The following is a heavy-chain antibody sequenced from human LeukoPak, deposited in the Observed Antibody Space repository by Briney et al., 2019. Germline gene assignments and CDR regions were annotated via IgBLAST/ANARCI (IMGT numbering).Heavy chain of an antibody. V-gene: IGHV4-34*01. Sequence: SETLSLTCGVYGGSFSGYYWSWIRQSLGKGLEWIGEINHSGSTNYNPSLKSRVTISVDTSKNQFSLKLSSVTTADTAVYYCASIKLGAHEAFDIWGQGTMVTVSS. CDR3: ASIKLGAHEAFDI. CDR1: GGSFSGYY. J-gene: IGHJ3*02. CDR2: INHSGST. D-gene: IGHD3-16*01.